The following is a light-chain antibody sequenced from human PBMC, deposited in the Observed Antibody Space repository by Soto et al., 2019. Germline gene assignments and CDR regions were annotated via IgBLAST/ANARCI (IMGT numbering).Light chain of an antibody. V-gene: IGLV2-8*01. CDR3: RSLSGGRNPGL. CDR1: SSDVGGYNY. Sequence: QSALTQPPSASGSPGQSVTISCTGTSSDVGGYNYVSWHQQHPGKAPKVMIYEVTKRSPGVPDRFSGSKSGNTASLTVSGLPGDDRAEYLCRSLSGGRNPGLLGGGTKLTVL. J-gene: IGLJ2*01. CDR2: EVT.